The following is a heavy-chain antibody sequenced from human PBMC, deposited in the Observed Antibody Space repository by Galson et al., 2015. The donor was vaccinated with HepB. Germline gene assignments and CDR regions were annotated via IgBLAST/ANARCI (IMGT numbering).Heavy chain of an antibody. CDR2: IWYDGSNK. V-gene: IGHV3-33*01. CDR3: ARAGYCSSTSCRIYYYYGMDV. D-gene: IGHD2-2*01. Sequence: SLRLSCAASGFTFSSYGMHWVRQAPGKGLEWVAVIWYDGSNKYYADSVKGRFTISRDNSKNTLYLQMNSLRAEDTAVYYCARAGYCSSTSCRIYYYYGMDVWGQGTTVTVSS. CDR1: GFTFSSYG. J-gene: IGHJ6*02.